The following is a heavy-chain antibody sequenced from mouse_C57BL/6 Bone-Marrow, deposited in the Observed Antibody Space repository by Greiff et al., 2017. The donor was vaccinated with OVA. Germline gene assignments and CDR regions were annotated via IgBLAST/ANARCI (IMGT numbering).Heavy chain of an antibody. J-gene: IGHJ2*01. D-gene: IGHD1-1*02. V-gene: IGHV1-82*01. Sequence: QVQLQQSGPELVKPGASVKISCKASGYAFSSSWMNWVKQRPGKGLEWIGRIYPGDGDTNYNGKFKGKATLTADKSSSTASIQLSSLTSEDSAVYFCARIGNYFDYWGQGTTLTVSS. CDR2: IYPGDGDT. CDR1: GYAFSSSW. CDR3: ARIGNYFDY.